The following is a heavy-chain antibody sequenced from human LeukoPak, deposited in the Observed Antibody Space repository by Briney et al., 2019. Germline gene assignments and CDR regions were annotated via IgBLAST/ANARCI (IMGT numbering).Heavy chain of an antibody. CDR3: ARAPSYDSTKLDH. V-gene: IGHV4-4*07. CDR2: FHSSGTT. J-gene: IGHJ4*02. D-gene: IGHD3-22*01. Sequence: PSETLSLTRTVSGGSPTTDYWTWIRQPADHGRGGSGRFHSSGTTNYNPSLKSRVTMSLDTSKNQFSLKLSSVTAADTAVYYCARAPSYDSTKLDHWGQETLVTVSS. CDR1: GGSPTTDY.